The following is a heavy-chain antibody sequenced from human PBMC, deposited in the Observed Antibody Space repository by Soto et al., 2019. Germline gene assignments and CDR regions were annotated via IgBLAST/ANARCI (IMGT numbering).Heavy chain of an antibody. CDR2: IYYSGST. CDR3: ARGIGSSGWLRTYYYYYGMDV. V-gene: IGHV4-39*01. D-gene: IGHD6-19*01. CDR1: GGSISSSSYY. J-gene: IGHJ6*02. Sequence: QLQLQESGPGLVKPSETLSLTCTVSGGSISSSSYYWGWIRQPPGKGLEWIGSIYYSGSTYYNPSLKSRVTISVDTSKNQFSLKLSSVTAADTAVYYCARGIGSSGWLRTYYYYYGMDVWGQGTTVTVSS.